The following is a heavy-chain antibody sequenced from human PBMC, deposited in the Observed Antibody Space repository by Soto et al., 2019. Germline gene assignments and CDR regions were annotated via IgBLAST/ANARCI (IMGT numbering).Heavy chain of an antibody. CDR3: AKVDKYGVVIEYFDS. D-gene: IGHD3-3*01. J-gene: IGHJ4*02. CDR1: GFTFANFG. Sequence: PGGSLRLSCGTSGFTFANFGMGWVRQAPGKGLYWVSGISSSGRRTYYADSVKGRFTISRDNSKNTLYLQMDSLRAEDTAVYYCAKVDKYGVVIEYFDSWGQGSLVTVSS. V-gene: IGHV3-23*01. CDR2: ISSSGRRT.